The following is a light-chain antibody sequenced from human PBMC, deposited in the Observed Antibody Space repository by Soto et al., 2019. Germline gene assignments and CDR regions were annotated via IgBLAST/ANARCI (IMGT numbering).Light chain of an antibody. V-gene: IGKV3-11*01. CDR2: DAS. Sequence: EIVLTQSPATLSLSPGERATLSCRASQSVSTSLAWYQQKPGQAPRLLIYDASDRAPGIPARFSASGSGTDFSLTISSLEPEDFAVYYCQHRISWPFTFGQGTNLEIK. CDR1: QSVSTS. CDR3: QHRISWPFT. J-gene: IGKJ2*01.